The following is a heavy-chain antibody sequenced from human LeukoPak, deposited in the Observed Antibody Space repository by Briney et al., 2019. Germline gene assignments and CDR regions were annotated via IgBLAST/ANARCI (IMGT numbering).Heavy chain of an antibody. D-gene: IGHD6-19*01. CDR2: INHSGST. CDR3: ARGKYSSGWYFAY. V-gene: IGHV4-34*01. J-gene: IGHJ4*02. CDR1: GGSFSGYY. Sequence: SETLSLTCAVYGGSFSGYYWSWIRQPPGRGLEWIGEINHSGSTNYNPSLKSRVTISVDTSKNQFSLKLSSVTAADTAVYYCARGKYSSGWYFAYWGQGTLVTVSS.